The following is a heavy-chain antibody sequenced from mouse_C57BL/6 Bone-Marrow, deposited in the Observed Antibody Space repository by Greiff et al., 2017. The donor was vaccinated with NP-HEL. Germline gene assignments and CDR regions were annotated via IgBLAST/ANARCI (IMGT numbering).Heavy chain of an antibody. J-gene: IGHJ3*01. CDR1: GYTFTSYW. D-gene: IGHD2-12*01. V-gene: IGHV1-5*01. CDR2: IYPGNSDT. Sequence: VQLQQSGTVLARPGASVKMSCKTSGYTFTSYWMHWVKQRPGQGLEWIGAIYPGNSDTSYNQKFKGKAKLTAVTSASTAYLELSSLTNEDSAVYYCTRKWYYCYEAWFAYWGQGTLVTVSA. CDR3: TRKWYYCYEAWFAY.